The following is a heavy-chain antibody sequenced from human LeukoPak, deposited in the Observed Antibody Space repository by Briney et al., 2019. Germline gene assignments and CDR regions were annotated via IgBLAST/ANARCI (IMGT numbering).Heavy chain of an antibody. Sequence: PGGSLRLSCAASGFTFSSYGMHWVRQAPGKGLEWVAFIRYDGSSKYYADSVKGRFTISRDNSKNTPYLQMNSLRAEDTAVYYCAKATNDPSGYHIDYWGQGTLVTVSS. CDR3: AKATNDPSGYHIDY. V-gene: IGHV3-30*02. D-gene: IGHD3-22*01. CDR1: GFTFSSYG. CDR2: IRYDGSSK. J-gene: IGHJ4*02.